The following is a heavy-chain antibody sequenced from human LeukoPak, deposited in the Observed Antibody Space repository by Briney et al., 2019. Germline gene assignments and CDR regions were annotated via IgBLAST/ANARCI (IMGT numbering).Heavy chain of an antibody. CDR1: GGTFSSYA. CDR3: ARHFWSGYYRDY. V-gene: IGHV1-69*05. CDR2: IIPILGTA. D-gene: IGHD3-3*02. J-gene: IGHJ4*02. Sequence: SVKVSCKASGGTFSSYAISWVRQAPGQGLEWMGGIIPILGTANYAQKFQGRVTITTDESTSTAYMELSSLRSEDTAVYYCARHFWSGYYRDYWGQGTLVTVSS.